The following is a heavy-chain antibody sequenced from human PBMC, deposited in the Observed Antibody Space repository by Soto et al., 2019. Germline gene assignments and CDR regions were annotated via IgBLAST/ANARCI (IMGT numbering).Heavy chain of an antibody. Sequence: SETLSLTCTVSGGSVSGGVYYWNWIRQHPEKGLEWIGYIYYSGSTYYNPSLRSRVTISADTSKNQFSLKLSSVTVADTAVYYCARSSVAGAGYFQHWGQGTQVT. V-gene: IGHV4-31*03. D-gene: IGHD6-19*01. CDR1: GGSVSGGVYY. J-gene: IGHJ1*01. CDR2: IYYSGST. CDR3: ARSSVAGAGYFQH.